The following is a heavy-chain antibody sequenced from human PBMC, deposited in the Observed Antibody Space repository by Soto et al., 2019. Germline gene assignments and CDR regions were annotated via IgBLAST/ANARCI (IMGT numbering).Heavy chain of an antibody. CDR2: VHGGGST. V-gene: IGHV3-53*01. J-gene: IGHJ4*02. CDR1: GFTVSNNH. CDR3: AGRLTTAASLDY. Sequence: VQLVESGGGLIQPGGSLRLSCAASGFTVSNNHMTWVRQAAGKGLELVSFVHGGGSTSYADSVKGRFTISRDNSKNTRYLQMDSLRADATAIYYCAGRLTTAASLDYWGRGTLVTVSS. D-gene: IGHD3-16*01.